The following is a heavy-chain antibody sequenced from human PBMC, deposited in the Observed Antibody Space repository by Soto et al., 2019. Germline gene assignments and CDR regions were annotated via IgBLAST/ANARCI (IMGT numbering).Heavy chain of an antibody. CDR2: LVPLFGGS. J-gene: IGHJ5*02. Sequence: QVQLAQSGAAVRKPGSSVKVSCKASGDTFLISAVTWQRHVPGQGLEWVGGLVPLFGGSQYGPKFEGRVTFTADESTRTAYMELNHLTSDDTAVYYCATDLGGSAPVDHWGQGTLVSVSS. D-gene: IGHD3-16*01. CDR1: GDTFLISA. V-gene: IGHV1-69*01. CDR3: ATDLGGSAPVDH.